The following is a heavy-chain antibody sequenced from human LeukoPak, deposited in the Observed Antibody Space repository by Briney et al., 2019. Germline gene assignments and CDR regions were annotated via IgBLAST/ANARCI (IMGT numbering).Heavy chain of an antibody. D-gene: IGHD3-22*01. V-gene: IGHV4-4*07. J-gene: IGHJ4*02. Sequence: SETLSLTCTVSGGSISSYYWSWIRQPAGKGLEWIGRIYTSGSTNYNPSLKSRVTMSVDTSKNQFSPKLSSVTAAGTAVYYCAGEFYYYDSSGFDYWGQGTLVTVSS. CDR1: GGSISSYY. CDR2: IYTSGST. CDR3: AGEFYYYDSSGFDY.